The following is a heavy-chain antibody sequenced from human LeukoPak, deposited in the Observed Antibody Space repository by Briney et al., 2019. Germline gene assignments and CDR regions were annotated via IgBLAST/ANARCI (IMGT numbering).Heavy chain of an antibody. CDR3: ARDQSRYSSGWFQDY. CDR1: GFTVSSNY. D-gene: IGHD6-19*01. Sequence: PGGSLRLSCAASGFTVSSNYMSWVRQAPGKGLEWVSVIYSGGSTYYADSVKGRFTISRDNSKNTLYLQMNSLRAEDTAVYYCARDQSRYSSGWFQDYWGQGTLVTVSS. J-gene: IGHJ4*02. CDR2: IYSGGST. V-gene: IGHV3-53*01.